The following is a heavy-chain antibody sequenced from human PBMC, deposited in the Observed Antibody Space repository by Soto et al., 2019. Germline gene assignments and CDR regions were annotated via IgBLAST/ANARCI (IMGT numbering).Heavy chain of an antibody. V-gene: IGHV1-18*01. Sequence: QVQLVQSEGEFRQPGASVTVSCRASGYTFTSYGIICIRQAPGQDLEWMGYISPNSDATTYAQNLQGRLTLTTDTPPSTAYMDLRRLCSDASAVYYCVSEMWTRSGPQTFFDYWGLGGLVTVSS. CDR3: VSEMWTRSGPQTFFDY. J-gene: IGHJ4*02. D-gene: IGHD6-25*01. CDR2: ISPNSDAT. CDR1: GYTFTSYG.